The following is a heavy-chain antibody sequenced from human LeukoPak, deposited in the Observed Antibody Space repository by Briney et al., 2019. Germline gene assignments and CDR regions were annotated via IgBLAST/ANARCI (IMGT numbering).Heavy chain of an antibody. D-gene: IGHD5-12*01. CDR3: ARHAVVDAYPRYFQH. J-gene: IGHJ1*01. Sequence: SGTLSLTCAVSGGSISTNNWWSWVRQPPGKGLEWIGSLSSGGSVYYTPSLKSRVTVSIEASKNQFSLRLTTVVAADTAVYYCARHAVVDAYPRYFQHWGQGTLITVSS. CDR2: LSSGGSV. V-gene: IGHV4-4*02. CDR1: GGSISTNNW.